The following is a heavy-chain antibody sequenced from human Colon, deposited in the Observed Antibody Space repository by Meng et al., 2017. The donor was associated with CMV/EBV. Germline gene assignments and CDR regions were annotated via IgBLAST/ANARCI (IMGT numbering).Heavy chain of an antibody. D-gene: IGHD3-10*01. V-gene: IGHV1-2*02. Sequence: ASVKVSCKASGYTFTDYFIHWARQAPGQGLEWMGWIKPKNGATNYEQKYQGRVTLTRDTSISTAYMELTGLKSDDTAMYYCARGGDRGEEDYWGQGTLVTVSS. CDR2: IKPKNGAT. CDR1: GYTFTDYF. CDR3: ARGGDRGEEDY. J-gene: IGHJ4*02.